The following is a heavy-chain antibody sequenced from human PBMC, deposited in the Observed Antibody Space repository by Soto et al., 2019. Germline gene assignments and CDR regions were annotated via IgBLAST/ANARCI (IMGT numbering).Heavy chain of an antibody. V-gene: IGHV3-64*01. J-gene: IGHJ6*02. Sequence: GGSLRLSCAASGFTFSSYAMHWVRQAPGKGLEYVSAISSNGGSTYYANSVKGRFTVSRDNSKNTLYLQMGSLRAEDMAVYYCARDQGGLMVRGVMENYYYGMDVWGQGTTVTVSS. CDR3: ARDQGGLMVRGVMENYYYGMDV. D-gene: IGHD3-10*01. CDR2: ISSNGGST. CDR1: GFTFSSYA.